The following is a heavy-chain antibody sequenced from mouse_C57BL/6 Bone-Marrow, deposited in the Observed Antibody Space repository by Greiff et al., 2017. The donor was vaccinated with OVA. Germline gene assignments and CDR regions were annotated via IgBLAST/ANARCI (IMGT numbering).Heavy chain of an antibody. CDR2: ISSGGDYI. J-gene: IGHJ4*01. Sequence: EVMLVESGAGLVKPGGSLKLSCAASGFTFSSYAMSWVRQTPEKRLEWVAYISSGGDYIYYADTVKGRFTISRDNARNTLYLQMSSLKSEDTAMYYCTREGRYGGGAMDYWGQGTSVTVSS. D-gene: IGHD2-12*01. CDR1: GFTFSSYA. CDR3: TREGRYGGGAMDY. V-gene: IGHV5-9-1*02.